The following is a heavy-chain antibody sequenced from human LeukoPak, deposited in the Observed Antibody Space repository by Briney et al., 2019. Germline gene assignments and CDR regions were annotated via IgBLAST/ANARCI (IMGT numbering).Heavy chain of an antibody. J-gene: IGHJ4*02. CDR1: GFTFSSHP. Sequence: PGGSLRLSCAASGFTFSSHPLHWVRQAPGKGLEYVSSISTNGGSTYYAKSVKARFTISRDNSKNTLYLQMDSLRAEDMAVYYCARVTVAGTGALDYWGQGTLVTVSS. CDR2: ISTNGGST. V-gene: IGHV3-64*01. CDR3: ARVTVAGTGALDY. D-gene: IGHD6-19*01.